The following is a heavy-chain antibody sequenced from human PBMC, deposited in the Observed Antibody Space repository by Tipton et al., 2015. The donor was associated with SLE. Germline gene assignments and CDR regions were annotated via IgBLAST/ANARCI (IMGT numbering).Heavy chain of an antibody. CDR1: GFSFSDAW. V-gene: IGHV3-15*01. CDR3: ATNDFGLDH. D-gene: IGHD1-1*01. J-gene: IGHJ4*02. CDR2: IKSKTDGETT. Sequence: LSCVASGFSFSDAWMSWVRQAPGKGLVWVGRIKSKTDGETTQYAAPVKGRFTISRDDSKNTLYLQMNGLKTEDTAVYYCATNDFGLDHWGQGTLVPVSS.